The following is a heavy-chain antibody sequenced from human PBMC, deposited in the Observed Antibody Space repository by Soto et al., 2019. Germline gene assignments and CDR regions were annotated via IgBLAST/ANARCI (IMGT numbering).Heavy chain of an antibody. CDR3: ARGGKYYDILTGYYKGVNNWFDP. J-gene: IGHJ5*02. D-gene: IGHD3-9*01. V-gene: IGHV4-34*01. CDR2: INHSGST. CDR1: GGSFSGYY. Sequence: SETLSLTCAVYGGSFSGYYWSWIRQPPGKGLEWIGEINHSGSTNYNPSLKSRVTISVDTSKNQFSLKLSSVTAADTAVYYCARGGKYYDILTGYYKGVNNWFDPWGQGTLVTVSS.